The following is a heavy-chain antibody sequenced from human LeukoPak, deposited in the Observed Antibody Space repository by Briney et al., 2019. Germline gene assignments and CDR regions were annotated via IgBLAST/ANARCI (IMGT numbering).Heavy chain of an antibody. CDR1: GYTFTGYY. CDR3: ARDRALYDSSGYYIDY. CDR2: INPSGGST. D-gene: IGHD3-22*01. J-gene: IGHJ4*02. Sequence: GASVKVSCKASGYTFTGYYMHWVRQAPGQGLEWMGWINPSGGSTSYAQKFQGRVTMTRDTSTSTVYMELSSLRSEDTAVYYCARDRALYDSSGYYIDYWGQGTLVTVSS. V-gene: IGHV1-46*01.